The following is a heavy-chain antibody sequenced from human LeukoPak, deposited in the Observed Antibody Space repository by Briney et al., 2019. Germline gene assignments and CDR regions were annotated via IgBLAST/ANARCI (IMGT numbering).Heavy chain of an antibody. Sequence: GGSLRLSCAASGFTVSNNYMTWVRQAPGKGLEWVAVIYSGGTTYYADSVKGRFTISRDNSKSTLYLQMNSLRAEDTAVYFCAREGLKRTYYFDYWGQGPLVTVSS. CDR3: AREGLKRTYYFDY. J-gene: IGHJ4*02. CDR2: IYSGGTT. CDR1: GFTVSNNY. V-gene: IGHV3-53*01. D-gene: IGHD1-1*01.